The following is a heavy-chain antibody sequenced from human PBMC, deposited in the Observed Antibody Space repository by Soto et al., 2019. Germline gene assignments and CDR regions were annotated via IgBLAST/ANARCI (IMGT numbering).Heavy chain of an antibody. CDR2: TYYRSKWYN. D-gene: IGHD3-10*01. CDR1: GDSVSSNSAA. V-gene: IGHV6-1*01. J-gene: IGHJ3*02. CDR3: ARGITMVRGVIINRAFDI. Sequence: SQTLSLTCAISGDSVSSNSAAWNWIRQSPSRGLEWLGRTYYRSKWYNDYAVSVKSRITINPDTSKNQLSLQLNSVTPEDTAVYYCARGITMVRGVIINRAFDIWGKGTMVTVSS.